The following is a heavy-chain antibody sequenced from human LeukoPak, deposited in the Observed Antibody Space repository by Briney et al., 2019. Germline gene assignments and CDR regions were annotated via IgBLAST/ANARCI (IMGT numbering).Heavy chain of an antibody. CDR3: ATTTRKFPAYYHYYMDV. V-gene: IGHV1-24*01. J-gene: IGHJ6*03. D-gene: IGHD1-26*01. CDR1: GYTLTELS. CDR2: FDPEDDET. Sequence: GASVKVSCKVSGYTLTELSMHWVRQAPGKGLEWMGGFDPEDDETIYAQKFQGRVTMTEDTSTDTAYMELSSLRSEDTAVYYCATTTRKFPAYYHYYMDVWGKGTTVTVSS.